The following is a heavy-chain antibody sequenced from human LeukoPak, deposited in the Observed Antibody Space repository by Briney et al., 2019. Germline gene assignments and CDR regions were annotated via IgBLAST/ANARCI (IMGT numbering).Heavy chain of an antibody. J-gene: IGHJ3*02. V-gene: IGHV3-23*01. D-gene: IGHD1-14*01. CDR2: IRGSDDTT. CDR3: AKDRRSGTTPPDAFDM. CDR1: GFTFSTYA. Sequence: AGGSLRLSCAASGFTFSTYAMSWVRQAPGKGLEWVSSIRGSDDTTFYAESVKGRFTISRDNSKNTLFLEMNSLRAEDTAAYSCAKDRRSGTTPPDAFDMWGQGTVVTVSS.